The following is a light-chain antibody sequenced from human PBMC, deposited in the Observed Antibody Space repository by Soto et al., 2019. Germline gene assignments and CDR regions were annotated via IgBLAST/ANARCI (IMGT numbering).Light chain of an antibody. Sequence: QSVLAQPASVSGSPGQSITIACTVSGSDIGAYNYVSWYQQHPGKAPKLLIHGVTRRPSGVSSRFSASRSAYTASLTISGLQAEDEANYYCSSFTTSYFYVFGPGTKVTV. CDR1: GSDIGAYNY. V-gene: IGLV2-14*01. CDR2: GVT. J-gene: IGLJ1*01. CDR3: SSFTTSYFYV.